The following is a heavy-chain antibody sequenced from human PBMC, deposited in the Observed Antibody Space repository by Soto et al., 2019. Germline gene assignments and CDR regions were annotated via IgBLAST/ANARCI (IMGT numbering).Heavy chain of an antibody. V-gene: IGHV3-23*01. CDR2: ISGSGGST. CDR1: GFTFSSYA. D-gene: IGHD3-22*01. Sequence: GGSLRLSCAASGFTFSSYAMSWVRQAPGKGLEWVSAISGSGGSTYYADSVKGRFTISRDNSKNTLYLQMNSLRAEDTAVYYCAKPPYDSSGYYPPFDYWGQGTLVTVSS. J-gene: IGHJ4*02. CDR3: AKPPYDSSGYYPPFDY.